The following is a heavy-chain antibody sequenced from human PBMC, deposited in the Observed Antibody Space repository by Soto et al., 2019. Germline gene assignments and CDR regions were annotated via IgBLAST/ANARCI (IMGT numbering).Heavy chain of an antibody. CDR3: AKEYCGGHCSSDYFDY. J-gene: IGHJ4*02. CDR1: GFTFSNYG. D-gene: IGHD2-21*01. CDR2: ISRDGSVR. V-gene: IGHV3-30*18. Sequence: QVQLVESGGGVVQPGRSLRLSCAASGFTFSNYGIHWVRQAPGNGLEWVAVISRDGSVRYYADSVKGRFTISRDNPKNTLYLQVNNLRPEDTAVYYCAKEYCGGHCSSDYFDYWGQGTLVTVSS.